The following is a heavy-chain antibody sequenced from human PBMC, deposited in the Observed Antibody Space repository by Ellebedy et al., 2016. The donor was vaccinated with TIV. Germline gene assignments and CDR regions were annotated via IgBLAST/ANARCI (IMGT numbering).Heavy chain of an antibody. CDR1: GFTFSSYG. Sequence: GESLKISCVASGFTFSSYGMHWVRQAPGKGLEWVAVVWFDGSNEDYANSVKGRFTISRDNSKNTQYLQLNSLRAEDTAVYYCARAPCSSGTCRLDFWGQGTLVTVSS. J-gene: IGHJ4*02. CDR2: VWFDGSNE. D-gene: IGHD2-15*01. V-gene: IGHV3-33*01. CDR3: ARAPCSSGTCRLDF.